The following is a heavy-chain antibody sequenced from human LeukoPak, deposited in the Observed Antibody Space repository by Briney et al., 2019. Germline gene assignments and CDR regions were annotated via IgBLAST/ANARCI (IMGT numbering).Heavy chain of an antibody. CDR3: ARGQSVFSLYQLLLSQRWFDP. D-gene: IGHD2-2*01. CDR2: INHSGST. Sequence: SETLSLTCAVYGGSFSGYYWSWIRQPAGKGLEWIGEINHSGSTNYNPSLKSRVTISVDTSKNQFSLKLSSVTAADTAVYYCARGQSVFSLYQLLLSQRWFDPWGQGTLVTVSS. J-gene: IGHJ5*02. CDR1: GGSFSGYY. V-gene: IGHV4-34*01.